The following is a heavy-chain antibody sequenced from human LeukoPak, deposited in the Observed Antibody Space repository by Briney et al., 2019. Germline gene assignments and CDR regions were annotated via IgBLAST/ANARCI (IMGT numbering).Heavy chain of an antibody. D-gene: IGHD3-10*01. CDR2: ISAYNGNT. V-gene: IGHV1-18*01. CDR3: ARDYYYGSGSPINF. CDR1: GYTFTNYG. J-gene: IGHJ4*02. Sequence: ASVRVSRKASGYTFTNYGFTWVRQAPGQGLEWMGWISAYNGNTNYAQKLQARVTMTTDTSTSTAYMELRSLRSDDTAVYYCARDYYYGSGSPINFWGQGTLVTVSS.